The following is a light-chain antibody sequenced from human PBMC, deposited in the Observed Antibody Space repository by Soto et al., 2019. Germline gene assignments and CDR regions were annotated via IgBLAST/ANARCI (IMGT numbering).Light chain of an antibody. J-gene: IGLJ2*01. CDR2: EFR. CDR1: ASNVGGYNY. V-gene: IGLV2-8*01. CDR3: SSYAGSNNVI. Sequence: QAVVTQPPSASGFPGQSVTISCTGAASNVGGYNYVSWYQQHPGKAPKLIISEFRQRPSGVPDRFFASKSGNTASLTVSGLQAEDEADYYCSSYAGSNNVIFGGGTKLTVL.